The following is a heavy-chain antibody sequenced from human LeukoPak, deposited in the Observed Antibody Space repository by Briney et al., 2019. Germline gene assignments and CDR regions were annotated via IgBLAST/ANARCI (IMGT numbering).Heavy chain of an antibody. CDR2: ISTSGGST. D-gene: IGHD5-24*01. V-gene: IGHV3-23*01. Sequence: GGSLRLSCAASGFTFSNSAMTWVRQAPGQGLEWVSTISTSGGSTYYTDSVKGRFTISRDNSENTLYLQMSSLRAEDTAVYYCAKDVRVATITGGWGQGTLVTVSS. CDR3: AKDVRVATITGG. J-gene: IGHJ4*02. CDR1: GFTFSNSA.